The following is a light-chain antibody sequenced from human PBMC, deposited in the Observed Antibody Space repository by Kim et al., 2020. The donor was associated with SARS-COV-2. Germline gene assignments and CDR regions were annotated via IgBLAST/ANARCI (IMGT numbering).Light chain of an antibody. Sequence: GQSVTISCSGSSSEVGDNPDDSWYQQHPGKPTTLIIFGIKYRPAGLPDRFGGSTSGTTAPLTVSGLQAEDEDDYYCSSSASSNNLVFGGGTQLTVL. CDR2: GIK. CDR1: SSEVGDNPD. CDR3: SSSASSNNLV. V-gene: IGLV2-8*01. J-gene: IGLJ3*02.